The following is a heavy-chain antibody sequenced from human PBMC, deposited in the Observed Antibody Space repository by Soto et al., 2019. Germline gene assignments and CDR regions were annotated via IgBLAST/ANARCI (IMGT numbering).Heavy chain of an antibody. D-gene: IGHD2-2*02. J-gene: IGHJ6*02. V-gene: IGHV1-69*01. CDR3: ARPDEGGYSSNHHYYYALDV. Sequence: QVQLVQSGSEVEKPGSSVRVSCKIVGGTFSRYALSWVRQAPGQGLEWIGGIVPIFGVTNYAQNFQDRVTITADESTSTAYLDLRVLRSEDTAVYYCARPDEGGYSSNHHYYYALDVWGQGTTVTVSS. CDR2: IVPIFGVT. CDR1: GGTFSRYA.